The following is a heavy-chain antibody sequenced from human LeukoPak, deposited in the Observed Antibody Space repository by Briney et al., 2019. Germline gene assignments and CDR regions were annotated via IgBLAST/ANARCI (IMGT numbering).Heavy chain of an antibody. D-gene: IGHD3-22*01. CDR1: GFTFSSYW. CDR3: AREVVLSTSAWFEY. J-gene: IGHJ4*02. CDR2: IKEDGTEK. Sequence: GGSLRLSCAVSGFTFSSYWMSWVRQAPGKGLEWVANIKEDGTEKYYQDSVKGRFTISRDNAKNSLYLQMNSLRAEDTAVYYCAREVVLSTSAWFEYWGQGTLVTV. V-gene: IGHV3-7*01.